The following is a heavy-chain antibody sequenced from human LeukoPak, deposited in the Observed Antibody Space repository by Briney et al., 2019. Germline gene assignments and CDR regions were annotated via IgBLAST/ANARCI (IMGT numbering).Heavy chain of an antibody. CDR1: GYIFTSYG. CDR3: ARCLAVAALPDN. D-gene: IGHD6-19*01. V-gene: IGHV1-18*01. Sequence: ASVKVSCKASGYIFTSYGINWVRQAPGRGLEWMGWISAYTGDTNYAQNLQGRVTMTTDTSTSTAFMELRNLRSDDTAIYYCARCLAVAALPDNWGQGTLVTVSS. J-gene: IGHJ4*02. CDR2: ISAYTGDT.